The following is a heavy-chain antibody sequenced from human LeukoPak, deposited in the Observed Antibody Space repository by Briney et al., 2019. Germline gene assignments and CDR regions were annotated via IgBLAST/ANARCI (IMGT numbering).Heavy chain of an antibody. J-gene: IGHJ3*02. D-gene: IGHD3-9*01. V-gene: IGHV4-30-2*01. CDR2: IYHSGST. CDR3: AREYDILTGYPQPVFVI. Sequence: PSQTLSLTCAVSGGSISSGGYSWSWIRQPPGKGLEWIGYIYHSGSTYYNPSLKSRVTISVDRSKNQFSLKLSSVTAADTAVYYCAREYDILTGYPQPVFVIWGQGTMVTV. CDR1: GGSISSGGYS.